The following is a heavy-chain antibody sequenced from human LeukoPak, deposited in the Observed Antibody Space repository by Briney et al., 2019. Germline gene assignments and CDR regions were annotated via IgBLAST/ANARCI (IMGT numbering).Heavy chain of an antibody. CDR2: IYTSGST. CDR1: GGSISSYY. D-gene: IGHD6-13*01. V-gene: IGHV4-4*07. J-gene: IGHJ2*01. CDR3: AKVPAPAAGIFHWYFHL. Sequence: KSSETLSLTCTVSGGSISSYYWSWIRQPAGKGLEWIGRIYTSGSTNYNPSLKSRVTMSVDTSKNQFSLKLGSVTAADTAVYYCAKVPAPAAGIFHWYFHLWGRGTLVTVSS.